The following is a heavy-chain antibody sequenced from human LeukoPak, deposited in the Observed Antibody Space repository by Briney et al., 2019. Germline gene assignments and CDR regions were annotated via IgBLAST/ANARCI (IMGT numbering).Heavy chain of an antibody. CDR2: IWHDGTKN. CDR3: ARATYGGNFLDEVFDA. V-gene: IGHV3-33*01. CDR1: GFSFSSYG. D-gene: IGHD4-23*01. Sequence: GRSLRLSCAASGFSFSSYGMHWVRQAPGTGLEWVAVIWHDGTKNYYGNSVKGRFTISRDNSKNMVYLQMNSLRAEDTAVYYCARATYGGNFLDEVFDAWGQGTMVTVSS. J-gene: IGHJ3*01.